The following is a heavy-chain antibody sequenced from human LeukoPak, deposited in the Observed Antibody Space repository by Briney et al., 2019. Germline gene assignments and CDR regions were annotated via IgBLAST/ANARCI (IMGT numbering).Heavy chain of an antibody. J-gene: IGHJ6*02. CDR3: ARVLSTRRRIAAVYYYYYGMDV. D-gene: IGHD6-13*01. V-gene: IGHV4-4*07. CDR1: GGSISNYY. CDR2: IYTSGST. Sequence: SETLSLTCTVSGGSISNYYWSWIRQPAGKGLEWVGRIYTSGSTNYNPSLERRVTISVDTSKNQFSLKLSSVTAADTAVYYCARVLSTRRRIAAVYYYYYGMDVWGQGTTVTVSS.